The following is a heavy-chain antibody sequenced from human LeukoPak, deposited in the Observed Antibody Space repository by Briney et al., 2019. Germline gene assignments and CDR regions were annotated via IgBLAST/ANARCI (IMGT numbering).Heavy chain of an antibody. CDR3: AKRDSSGSLPRLFDY. J-gene: IGHJ4*02. CDR1: GFTFSTYD. V-gene: IGHV3-23*01. CDR2: ISSTGGAT. Sequence: GGSLRLSCAAPGFTFSTYDMSWVRQAPGKGLEWVSSISSTGGATHYADSVKGRFSISRDNSENTLYFQMNSLRAEDTAVYFCAKRDSSGSLPRLFDYWGQGTLVTVSS. D-gene: IGHD6-19*01.